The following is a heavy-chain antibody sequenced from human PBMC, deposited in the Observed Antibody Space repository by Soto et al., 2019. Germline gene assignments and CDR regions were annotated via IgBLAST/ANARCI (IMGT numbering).Heavy chain of an antibody. CDR3: AVGTAMVSGFDY. D-gene: IGHD5-18*01. Sequence: QMQLVQSGAEVKKTGSSVKVSCKASGYTFTYRYLHWVRQAPGQALEWMGWITPFNGNTNYAQKFQDRVTITRDRSMSTAYMELSSLRSEDTAMYYCAVGTAMVSGFDYWGQGTLVTVSS. CDR1: GYTFTYRY. V-gene: IGHV1-45*02. J-gene: IGHJ4*02. CDR2: ITPFNGNT.